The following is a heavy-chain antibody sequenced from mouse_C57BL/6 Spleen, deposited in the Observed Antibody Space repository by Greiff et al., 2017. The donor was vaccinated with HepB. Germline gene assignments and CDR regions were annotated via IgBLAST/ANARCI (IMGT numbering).Heavy chain of an antibody. D-gene: IGHD2-4*01. J-gene: IGHJ3*01. CDR2: IDPSDSYT. CDR1: GYTFTSYW. CDR3: ARGIYYDSAWFAY. V-gene: IGHV1-50*01. Sequence: VQLQQPGAELVKPGASVKLSCKASGYTFTSYWMQWVKQRPGQGLEWIGEIDPSDSYTNYNQKFKGKATLTVDTSSSTAYMQLSSLTSEDSAVYHCARGIYYDSAWFAYWGQGTLVTVSA.